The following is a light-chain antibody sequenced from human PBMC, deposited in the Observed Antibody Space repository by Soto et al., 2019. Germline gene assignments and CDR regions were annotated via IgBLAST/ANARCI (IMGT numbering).Light chain of an antibody. J-gene: IGKJ4*01. Sequence: DIVVTQTPLSLSVTPGQPASISCKSSQSLLHTNGKTYLYWYLQRPGQPPQPLIYEVSSRFSGVPERFSGSGSGTDFTLKISRVEAEDVGVYYCLQDSNYPLTFGGGTKVDIK. CDR2: EVS. CDR1: QSLLHTNGKTY. V-gene: IGKV2-29*01. CDR3: LQDSNYPLT.